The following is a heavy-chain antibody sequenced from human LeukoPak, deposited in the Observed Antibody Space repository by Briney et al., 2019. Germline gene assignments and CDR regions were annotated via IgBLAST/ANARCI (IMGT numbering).Heavy chain of an antibody. CDR3: ARTTSDSGSSFDY. Sequence: GEPLKISCKASGYSFTNYWIIWVRQMPGKGLEWMGRIDPSDSYTNYSPSFQGHVPISADKSISTAFLQWSSLKASDTAMYYSARTTSDSGSSFDYWGQGTLVTVS. D-gene: IGHD3-10*01. V-gene: IGHV5-10-1*01. J-gene: IGHJ4*02. CDR2: IDPSDSYT. CDR1: GYSFTNYW.